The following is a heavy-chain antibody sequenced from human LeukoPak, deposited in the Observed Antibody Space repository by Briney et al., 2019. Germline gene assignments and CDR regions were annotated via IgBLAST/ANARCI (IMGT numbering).Heavy chain of an antibody. CDR1: GFTVSSNS. CDR3: AKDGAGYSSSWYGDY. D-gene: IGHD6-13*01. CDR2: IYSDNT. Sequence: GGSLRLSCTVSGFTVSSNSMSWVRQAPGKGLEGVSFIYSDNTHYSDSVKGRFTISRDNSKNTLYLQMNSLRAEDTTVYYCAKDGAGYSSSWYGDYWGQGTLVTVSS. V-gene: IGHV3-53*01. J-gene: IGHJ4*02.